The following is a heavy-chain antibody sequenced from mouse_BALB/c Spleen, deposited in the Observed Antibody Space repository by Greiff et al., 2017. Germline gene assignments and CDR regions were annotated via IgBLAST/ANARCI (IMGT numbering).Heavy chain of an antibody. CDR1: GYSITSGYY. Sequence: EVQRVESGPGLVKPSQSLSLTCSVTGYSITSGYYWNWIRQFPGNKLEWMGYISYDGSNNYNPSLKNRISITRDTSKNQFFLKLNSVTTEDTATYYCARWGYYAMDYWGQGTSVTVSS. J-gene: IGHJ4*01. CDR2: ISYDGSN. V-gene: IGHV3-6*02. CDR3: ARWGYYAMDY.